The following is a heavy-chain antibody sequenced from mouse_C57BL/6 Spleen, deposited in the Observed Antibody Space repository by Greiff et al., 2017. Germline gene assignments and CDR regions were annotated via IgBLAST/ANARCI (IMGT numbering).Heavy chain of an antibody. CDR2: IYPGGGYT. J-gene: IGHJ1*03. Sequence: QVQLVESGAELVRPGTSVKMSCKASGYTFTNYWIGWAKQRPGHGLEWIGDIYPGGGYTNYNEKFKGKATLTADKSSSTAYMQFSSLTSEDSAIYYCARSYYSPWYFDVWGTGTTVTVSS. CDR3: ARSYYSPWYFDV. V-gene: IGHV1-63*01. CDR1: GYTFTNYW. D-gene: IGHD2-12*01.